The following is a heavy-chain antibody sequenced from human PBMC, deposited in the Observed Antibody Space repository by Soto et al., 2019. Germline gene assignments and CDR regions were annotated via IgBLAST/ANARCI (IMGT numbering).Heavy chain of an antibody. CDR1: GFTFSSYS. D-gene: IGHD6-19*01. Sequence: GGSLRLSCAASGFTFSSYSMNWVRQAPGKGLEWVSSISSSSSYIYYADSVKGRFTISRDNAKNSLYLQMNSLRAEDTAVYYCASRQWLADDAFDIWGQGTMVTVSS. CDR2: ISSSSSYI. V-gene: IGHV3-21*01. J-gene: IGHJ3*02. CDR3: ASRQWLADDAFDI.